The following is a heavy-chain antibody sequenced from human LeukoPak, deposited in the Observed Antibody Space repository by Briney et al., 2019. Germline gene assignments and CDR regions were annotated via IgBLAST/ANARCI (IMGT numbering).Heavy chain of an antibody. V-gene: IGHV3-48*02. CDR1: GFTFSSYS. Sequence: GGSLRLSCAASGFTFSSYSMNWVRQAPGKGLEWVSYISSSSTIYYADSVKGRFTISRDNAKNSLYLQMNSLRDEDTAVYYCARGRGNVDYWGQGTLVTVSS. D-gene: IGHD3-10*01. J-gene: IGHJ4*02. CDR2: ISSSSTI. CDR3: ARGRGNVDY.